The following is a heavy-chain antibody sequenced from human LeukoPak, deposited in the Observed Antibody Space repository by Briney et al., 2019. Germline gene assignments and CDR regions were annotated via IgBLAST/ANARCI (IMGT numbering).Heavy chain of an antibody. D-gene: IGHD3-22*01. CDR2: ISWNSVSI. CDR1: GFSFDDYA. Sequence: GGSLRLSCAASGFSFDDYAMHWVRQAPGKGLEWVSGISWNSVSIAYADSVKGRFTISRDNAKNSLFLQMNSLRAEDTALYYCARSYYYGSSGYYRLELGYWGQGTLVTVSS. J-gene: IGHJ4*02. V-gene: IGHV3-9*01. CDR3: ARSYYYGSSGYYRLELGY.